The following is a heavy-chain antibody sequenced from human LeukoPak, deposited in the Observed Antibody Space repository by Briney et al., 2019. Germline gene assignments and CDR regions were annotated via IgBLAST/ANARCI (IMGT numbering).Heavy chain of an antibody. J-gene: IGHJ4*02. CDR2: ISVSGDST. CDR3: AKGETEVPPALFDS. CDR1: GFTFSSFG. Sequence: GGSLRLSCAASGFTFSSFGMSWVRQAPGKGLEWVSAISVSGDSTNYADSVKGRFTISRDNSRYTLSLQMNSLRAEDTAVYYCAKGETEVPPALFDSWGQGILVTVSS. V-gene: IGHV3-23*01. D-gene: IGHD1-14*01.